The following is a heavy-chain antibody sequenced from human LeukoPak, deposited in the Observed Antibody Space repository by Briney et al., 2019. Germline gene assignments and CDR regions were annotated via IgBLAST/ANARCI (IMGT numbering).Heavy chain of an antibody. Sequence: GSLRLSCSGPGFSVSGFAMHWVRQAPGPGLEYFAALSVYGGITYYANSVKGRFTISTDNSKNTLTLQMTDLRLEDTAVYYCVRAASEGATRVVWFLDIWGRGTVVTVSS. V-gene: IGHV3-64D*06. D-gene: IGHD2-15*01. CDR3: VRAASEGATRVVWFLDI. CDR1: GFSVSGFA. J-gene: IGHJ2*01. CDR2: LSVYGGIT.